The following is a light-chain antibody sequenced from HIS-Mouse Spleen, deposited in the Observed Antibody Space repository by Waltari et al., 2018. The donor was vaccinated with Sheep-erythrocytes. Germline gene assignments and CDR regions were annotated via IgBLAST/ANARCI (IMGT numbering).Light chain of an antibody. CDR2: GKT. V-gene: IGLV3-19*01. CDR1: SLRSYY. CDR3: NSRDSSGNHLGVV. J-gene: IGLJ2*01. Sequence: SSELTQDPAVSVALGQTVRITCQGDSLRSYYASWVQQKPGQSPVLVIYGKTNRPSGIPDRFSGSSSGNTASLTITGAQAEDEADFYCNSRDSSGNHLGVVFGGGTKLTVL.